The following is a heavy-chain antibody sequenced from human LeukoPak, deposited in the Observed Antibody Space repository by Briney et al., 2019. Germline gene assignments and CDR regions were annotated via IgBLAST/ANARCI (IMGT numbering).Heavy chain of an antibody. CDR1: GGSISSDGYS. V-gene: IGHV4-30-2*01. D-gene: IGHD5-12*01. CDR2: IYHSGNT. CDR3: ARVRHSGARDAFDI. Sequence: PSETLSLTCVVSGGSISSDGYSWSWIRQPPGKGLEWIAYIYHSGNTYYNPSLKSRATMSVDRSKNQFSLNLSSVTAADTAVYYCARVRHSGARDAFDIWGQGTMVTVSS. J-gene: IGHJ3*02.